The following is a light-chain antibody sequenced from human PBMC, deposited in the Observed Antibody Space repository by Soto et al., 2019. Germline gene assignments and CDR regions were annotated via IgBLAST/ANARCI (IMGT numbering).Light chain of an antibody. CDR2: NNN. CDR1: NSNIGSHT. V-gene: IGLV1-44*01. J-gene: IGLJ3*02. Sequence: QSVLTQPPSASGTSGQSLTISCSGSNSNIGSHTINWFQQLPGTAPKLLIYNNNQRPSGVPDRFSGSKSGTSASLAISGLQSEDEADYYCAAWDDRLNGPVFGGGTKLTVL. CDR3: AAWDDRLNGPV.